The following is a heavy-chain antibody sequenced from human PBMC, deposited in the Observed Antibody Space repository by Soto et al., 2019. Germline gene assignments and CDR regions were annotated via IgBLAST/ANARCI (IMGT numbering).Heavy chain of an antibody. D-gene: IGHD2-15*01. Sequence: EVQLVESGGGLVQPGGSLKLSCAASGFSFSTNQMNWVRQAPGKAPEWISYMSASGGTIYYSDSVRGRFTISRDNAKNSLFLQMNSLRDEGTAVYYCALLRDSWGQGAPVTVSS. V-gene: IGHV3-48*03. CDR1: GFSFSTNQ. J-gene: IGHJ5*01. CDR3: ALLRDS. CDR2: MSASGGTI.